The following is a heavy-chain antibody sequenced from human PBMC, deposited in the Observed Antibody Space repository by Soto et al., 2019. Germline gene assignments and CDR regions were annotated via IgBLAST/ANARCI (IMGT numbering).Heavy chain of an antibody. CDR1: GLTVSGKKY. CDR2: LYDVDGS. Sequence: VPLVESGGCLIQPGESLRLSCAAFGLTVSGKKYVAWVRQAPGKGLEWVSALYDVDGSFYADSVKGRFTTSSDSSKTTVYLQMNGLRPDDTAVYYCATWHEREHAYDVWGQGTTVTVSS. CDR3: ATWHEREHAYDV. J-gene: IGHJ3*01. D-gene: IGHD1-1*01. V-gene: IGHV3-53*01.